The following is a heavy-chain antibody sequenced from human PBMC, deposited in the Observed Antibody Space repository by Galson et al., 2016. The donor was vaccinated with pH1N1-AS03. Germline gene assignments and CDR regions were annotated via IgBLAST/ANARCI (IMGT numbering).Heavy chain of an antibody. CDR2: IKGDGSED. V-gene: IGHV3-7*03. J-gene: IGHJ4*02. D-gene: IGHD2-21*02. CDR3: ARDRPGDWAFDC. CDR1: GFTFRDYW. Sequence: SLRLSCAASGFTFRDYWMHWVRQAPGKGLEFVAKIKGDGSEDYYVDSVRGRFTISRDNAKSSLFLQMNNLRDEDTALYYCARDRPGDWAFDCWGQGTLLTVSS.